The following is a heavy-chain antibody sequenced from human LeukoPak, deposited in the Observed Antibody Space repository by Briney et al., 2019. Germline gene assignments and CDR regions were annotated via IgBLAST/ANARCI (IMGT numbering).Heavy chain of an antibody. V-gene: IGHV4-59*01. D-gene: IGHD2-2*01. Sequence: SETLSLTCTVSGGSINRYYWSWIRQPPGKGLEWIGYISYSGSTNYNPSLKSRVIISVDTSKNQFSLKLNSVTAADTAVYYCARGRRELKYAPDYWGQGTLVTVSS. J-gene: IGHJ4*02. CDR1: GGSINRYY. CDR2: ISYSGST. CDR3: ARGRRELKYAPDY.